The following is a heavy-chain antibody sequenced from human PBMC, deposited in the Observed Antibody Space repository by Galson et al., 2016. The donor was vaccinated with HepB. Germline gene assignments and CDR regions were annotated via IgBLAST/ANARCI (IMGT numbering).Heavy chain of an antibody. D-gene: IGHD6-19*01. Sequence: SVKVSCKASGGTFNSYSVNWVRQAPGQGLEWMGGIIPMLKTTNYAQKFQGRVTITAGDMELSGLTSDDTAVYFCARASVWYVAFDSWGQGTLITVSS. CDR3: ARASVWYVAFDS. CDR2: IIPMLKTT. J-gene: IGHJ4*02. CDR1: GGTFNSYS. V-gene: IGHV1-69*13.